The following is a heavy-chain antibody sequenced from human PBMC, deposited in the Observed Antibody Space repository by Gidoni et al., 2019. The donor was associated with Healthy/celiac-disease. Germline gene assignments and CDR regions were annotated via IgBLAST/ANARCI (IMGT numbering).Heavy chain of an antibody. V-gene: IGHV1-69*01. CDR2: IIPIFGTA. CDR3: ARDRVSTVTTYYYYYGMDV. D-gene: IGHD4-4*01. Sequence: QVQLVQSGAEVKQPGSSVKVSCKASGGTFRSYAISWVRQAPGQGLEWMGGIIPIFGTANYAHKFQGRVTITADESTSTAYMELSSLRSEDTAVYYCARDRVSTVTTYYYYYGMDVWGQGTTVTVSS. J-gene: IGHJ6*02. CDR1: GGTFRSYA.